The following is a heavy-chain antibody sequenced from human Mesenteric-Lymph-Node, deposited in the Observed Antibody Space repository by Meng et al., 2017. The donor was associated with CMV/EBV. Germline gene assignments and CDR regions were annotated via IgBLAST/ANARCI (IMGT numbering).Heavy chain of an antibody. CDR2: ISSSSSYI. CDR3: ARSIWSGYAAFDI. D-gene: IGHD3-3*01. J-gene: IGHJ3*02. V-gene: IGHV3-21*01. Sequence: GESLKISCAASGFTFSNYEMNWVRQAPGKGLEWVSSISSSSSYIYYADSVKGRFTISRDNAKNSLYLQMNSLRAEDTAVYYCARSIWSGYAAFDIWGQGTMVTVSS. CDR1: GFTFSNYE.